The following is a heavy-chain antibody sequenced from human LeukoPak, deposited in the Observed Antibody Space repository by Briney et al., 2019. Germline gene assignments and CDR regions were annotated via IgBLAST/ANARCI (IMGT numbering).Heavy chain of an antibody. CDR3: TRIVGATTTG. Sequence: PGGSLKLSCAASGFTFSGSAMHWVRQASAKGLEWVANIKYDGSEKYYVESVKGRFTISRDNAKKSLSLKMSSLRGEDTAVYYCTRIVGATTTGWGQGTLVTVSS. CDR2: IKYDGSEK. J-gene: IGHJ4*02. V-gene: IGHV3-7*04. D-gene: IGHD1-26*01. CDR1: GFTFSGSA.